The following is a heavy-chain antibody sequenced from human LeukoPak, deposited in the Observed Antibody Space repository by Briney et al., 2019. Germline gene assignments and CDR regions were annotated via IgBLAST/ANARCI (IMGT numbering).Heavy chain of an antibody. D-gene: IGHD1-26*01. J-gene: IGHJ4*02. V-gene: IGHV4-38-2*02. CDR1: GYSISSGYY. CDR3: ASFGAQDY. Sequence: SETLSLTCTVSGYSISSGYYWGWIRQPPGKGLEWIGSIYHSGSTYYNPSLKSRVTISVDTSKNQFSLKLSSVTAADTAVYYCASFGAQDYWGQGTLVTVSS. CDR2: IYHSGST.